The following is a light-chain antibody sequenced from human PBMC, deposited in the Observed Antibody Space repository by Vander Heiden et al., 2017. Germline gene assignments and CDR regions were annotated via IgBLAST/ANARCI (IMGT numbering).Light chain of an antibody. Sequence: SVLTQPPSVSVAPSQTATITCAGNNIARKSVDCFQQYPGQPPGLVVHVDCSRPSAVPARFSCCNTGNKAALMTSRVEAGEEAYDYCHVWDNSSGHSVFGGGTRLTVL. J-gene: IGLJ3*02. CDR3: HVWDNSSGHSV. CDR2: VDC. V-gene: IGLV3-21*02. CDR1: NIARKS.